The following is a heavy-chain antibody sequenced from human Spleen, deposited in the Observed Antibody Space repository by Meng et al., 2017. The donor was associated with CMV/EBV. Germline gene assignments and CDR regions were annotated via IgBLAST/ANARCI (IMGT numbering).Heavy chain of an antibody. J-gene: IGHJ3*02. CDR2: SSAYNADT. CDR3: ARDRAVYAFWSAQHYPDVFDI. Sequence: ASVKVSCKTSGYTFTSYGINWVRQAPGQGLEWLGWSSAYNADTKYAEKFQGRVTMTTDTSTTTSYMDLRSLRYDDTAVYYCARDRAVYAFWSAQHYPDVFDIWGQGTMVTVSS. CDR1: GYTFTSYG. D-gene: IGHD3-3*01. V-gene: IGHV1-18*01.